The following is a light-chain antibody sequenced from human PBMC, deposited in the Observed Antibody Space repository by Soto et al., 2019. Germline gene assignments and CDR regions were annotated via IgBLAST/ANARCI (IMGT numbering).Light chain of an antibody. CDR1: SSNIGGNY. CDR3: AAWDDSLSVRL. V-gene: IGLV1-47*01. J-gene: IGLJ3*02. Sequence: QSVLTQPPSASATPGQRVTISCSGSSSNIGGNYVYWYQQLPGTAPKNLIYRNDQRPSGVPDRFSGSKSGTSASLAISGLQSEDEADYYCAAWDDSLSVRLFGGGTKQTVL. CDR2: RND.